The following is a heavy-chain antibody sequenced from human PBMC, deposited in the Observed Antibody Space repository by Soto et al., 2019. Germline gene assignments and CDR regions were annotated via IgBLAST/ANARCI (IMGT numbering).Heavy chain of an antibody. CDR1: GYSFTSYG. CDR2: MNPNSGNT. Sequence: GASVKVSCKASGYSFTSYGIHWVRQAPGHGLEWMGWMNPNSGNTGYAQNFRGRVTMTQNTAIGTAYMELSSLRPDDTATYYCTRAYGAETFDFWGQGTRVTVSS. J-gene: IGHJ5*01. CDR3: TRAYGAETFDF. V-gene: IGHV1-8*02. D-gene: IGHD3-10*01.